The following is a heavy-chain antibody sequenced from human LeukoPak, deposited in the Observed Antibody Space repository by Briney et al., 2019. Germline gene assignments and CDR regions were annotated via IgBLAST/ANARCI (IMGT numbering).Heavy chain of an antibody. D-gene: IGHD2-21*01. CDR2: IKQDGSEK. V-gene: IGHV3-7*01. CDR1: GFTFSRHW. CDR3: ARESWAYSPFDS. Sequence: GGSLRLSCAASGFTFSRHWMNWVRQAPGKGLEWVANIKQDGSEKYYVDSVKGRFTISRDNAKNSLYLQMNSLRAEDTAVYYCARESWAYSPFDSWGQGILVTVSP. J-gene: IGHJ4*02.